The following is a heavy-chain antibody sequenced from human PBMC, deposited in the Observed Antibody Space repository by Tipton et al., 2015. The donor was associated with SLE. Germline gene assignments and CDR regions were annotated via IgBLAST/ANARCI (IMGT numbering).Heavy chain of an antibody. V-gene: IGHV4-59*01. D-gene: IGHD4-23*01. CDR1: GGSINSYY. CDR3: ARASGGNPPY. CDR2: IYYRGST. J-gene: IGHJ4*02. Sequence: TLSLTCTVSGGSINSYYWSWIRQPPGKGLEWIGYIYYRGSTIYNPSLKSRVTISVDTSKNQFSLNLTSVTAADTAIYYCARASGGNPPYGGQGPLVTVSS.